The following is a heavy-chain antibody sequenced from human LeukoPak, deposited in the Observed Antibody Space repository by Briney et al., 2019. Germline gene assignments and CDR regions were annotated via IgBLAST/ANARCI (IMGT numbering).Heavy chain of an antibody. Sequence: PSETLSLTRAVYGGSFSAYYWSWIRQPPGKGLEWLGEINHSGRTNYNPSLKSRLSISVETPKSQFSLRLTSVTAADTAVYYCARTDYGDYFNDAFDIWGQGIMATVSS. V-gene: IGHV4-34*01. CDR1: GGSFSAYY. J-gene: IGHJ3*02. CDR3: ARTDYGDYFNDAFDI. D-gene: IGHD4-17*01. CDR2: INHSGRT.